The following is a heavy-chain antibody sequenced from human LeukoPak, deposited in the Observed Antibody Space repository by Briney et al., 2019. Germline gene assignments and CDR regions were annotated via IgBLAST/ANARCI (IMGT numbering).Heavy chain of an antibody. J-gene: IGHJ5*02. CDR2: ISGSGGRT. CDR1: GFSFNGYA. D-gene: IGHD2/OR15-2a*01. V-gene: IGHV3-23*01. Sequence: GGSLRLSCAASGFSFNGYAMSWVRQAPGKGLEWVSVISGSGGRTSYADSVKGRFTISRDNSKNTLYLQMNSLRAEDTALYYCAKDRLSSPTAPRFDPWGQGNQVTVSS. CDR3: AKDRLSSPTAPRFDP.